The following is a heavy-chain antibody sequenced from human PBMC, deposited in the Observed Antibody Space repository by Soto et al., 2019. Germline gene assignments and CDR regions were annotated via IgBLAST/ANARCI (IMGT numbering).Heavy chain of an antibody. CDR3: ARAHYDLWRGYHEGLGYSGMDV. D-gene: IGHD3-3*01. CDR2: ISSTSTFM. V-gene: IGHV3-21*01. CDR1: GFIFSSNT. Sequence: ESGGGLVKPGGSLRLSCAASGFIFSSNTMNWVRQAPGKGLEWVSSISSTSTFMYYADSVKGRFSISRDNAKNTVYLEVNSLRVEDTAVYYCARAHYDLWRGYHEGLGYSGMDVWGQGTTVTVSS. J-gene: IGHJ6*02.